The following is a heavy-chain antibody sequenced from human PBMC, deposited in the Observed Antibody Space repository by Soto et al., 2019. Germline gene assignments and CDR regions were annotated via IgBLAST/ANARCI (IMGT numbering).Heavy chain of an antibody. CDR1: GGSVNSGNYY. CDR3: ARVERVTATTVVDALDI. Sequence: QVQLQQWGAGLLKPSDTLSLICAVYGGSVNSGNYYWIWIRPPPGKGLEWIAEMSHSGGTHFNPSLTSRVTILRDTSKKQFSMKMSSVTPAATAPYYGARVERVTATTVVDALDILGPGTLVTVSA. J-gene: IGHJ3*02. D-gene: IGHD2-21*02. CDR2: MSHSGGT. V-gene: IGHV4-34*01.